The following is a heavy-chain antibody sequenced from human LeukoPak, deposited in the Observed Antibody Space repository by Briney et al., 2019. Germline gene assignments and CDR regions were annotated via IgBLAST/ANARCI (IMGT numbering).Heavy chain of an antibody. V-gene: IGHV4-34*01. CDR2: INHSGST. CDR1: GGSFSGYY. Sequence: SETLSLTCAVYGGSFSGYYWSWIRQPPGKGLEWIGEINHSGSTNYNPSLKSRVTISVDTSKNQFSLKLSSVTAADTAVYYCARVKAAGRNDYWGQGTLVTVSS. CDR3: ARVKAAGRNDY. D-gene: IGHD6-13*01. J-gene: IGHJ4*02.